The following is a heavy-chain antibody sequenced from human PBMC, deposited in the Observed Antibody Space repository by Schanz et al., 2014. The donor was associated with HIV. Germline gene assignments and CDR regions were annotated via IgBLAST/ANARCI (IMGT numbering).Heavy chain of an antibody. D-gene: IGHD3-10*01. V-gene: IGHV3-23*01. J-gene: IGHJ4*02. CDR2: ISASGGST. CDR3: ARGFQGFDY. CDR1: GFTFSGFA. Sequence: EVQLLESGGGLVQPGGLLRLSCAASGFTFSGFAMSWVRQTPGKGLEWVSTISASGGSTYYADSVLARFTISRDNSKNTLYLQMNSLRAEDTSVYYCARGFQGFDYWGQGTLVTVSS.